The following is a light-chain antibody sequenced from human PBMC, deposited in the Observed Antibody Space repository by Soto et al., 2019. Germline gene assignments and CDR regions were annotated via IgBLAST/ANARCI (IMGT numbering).Light chain of an antibody. CDR1: QSISSW. J-gene: IGKJ1*01. V-gene: IGKV1-5*01. CDR3: QQDNSYWT. CDR2: DAS. Sequence: DIQMTQSPSTLSASVGDRVTITCRASQSISSWLAWYQQKPGKAPKLLIYDASSLESGVPSRFSGSGSGTEVTLTISSLQPDDVATYYCQQDNSYWTFGQGTKVEIK.